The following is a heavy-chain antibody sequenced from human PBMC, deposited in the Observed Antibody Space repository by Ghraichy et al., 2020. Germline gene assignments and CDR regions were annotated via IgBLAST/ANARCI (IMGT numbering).Heavy chain of an antibody. Sequence: GESLNISCAASGFTFSSYAMSWVRQAPGKGLEWVSAISGSGGSTYYADSVKGRFTISRDNSKNTLYLQMNSLRAEDTAVYYCAKEGVLLWFGELFERYGMDVWGQGTTVTVSS. CDR3: AKEGVLLWFGELFERYGMDV. D-gene: IGHD3-10*01. CDR2: ISGSGGST. V-gene: IGHV3-23*01. J-gene: IGHJ6*02. CDR1: GFTFSSYA.